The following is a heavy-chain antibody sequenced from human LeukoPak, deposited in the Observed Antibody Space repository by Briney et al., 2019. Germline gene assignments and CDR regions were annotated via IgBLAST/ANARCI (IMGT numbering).Heavy chain of an antibody. Sequence: PGGSLRLSCAASGFTFSSYAMSWVRQAPGKGLEWVSAISGSGGSTYYADSVKGRFTISRDNSKNTLYLQMNSLRAEDTAVYYCAKDPQPDCYDSSGCLNWFDPWGQGTQVTVSS. D-gene: IGHD3-22*01. CDR2: ISGSGGST. V-gene: IGHV3-23*01. CDR1: GFTFSSYA. J-gene: IGHJ5*02. CDR3: AKDPQPDCYDSSGCLNWFDP.